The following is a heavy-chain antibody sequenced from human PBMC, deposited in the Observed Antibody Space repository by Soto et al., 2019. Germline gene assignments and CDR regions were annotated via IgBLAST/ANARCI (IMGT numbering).Heavy chain of an antibody. CDR1: GGSITMYY. CDR2: IYYSGST. J-gene: IGHJ4*02. CDR3: ARNDY. Sequence: PEPLSLTCPVSGGSITMYYWSWIRQPPGKGLEWIGYIYYSGSTNYNPSLKSRVTISVDTSKNQFSLKLSSVTAADTAVYYCARNDYWGQGTLVTVSS. V-gene: IGHV4-59*08.